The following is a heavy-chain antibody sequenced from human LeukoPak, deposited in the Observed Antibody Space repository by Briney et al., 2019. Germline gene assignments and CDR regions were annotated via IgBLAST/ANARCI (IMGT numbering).Heavy chain of an antibody. CDR3: ARGFPVNTAMAYYFDY. CDR2: ISAYNGNT. J-gene: IGHJ4*02. CDR1: GYTFTSYG. V-gene: IGHV1-18*01. Sequence: ASVKVSCKSSGYTFTSYGISWVRQAPGQGLEWMGWISAYNGNTNYAQKLQGRVTMTTDTSTSTAYMELRSLRSDDTAVYYCARGFPVNTAMAYYFDYWGQGTLVTVSS. D-gene: IGHD5-18*01.